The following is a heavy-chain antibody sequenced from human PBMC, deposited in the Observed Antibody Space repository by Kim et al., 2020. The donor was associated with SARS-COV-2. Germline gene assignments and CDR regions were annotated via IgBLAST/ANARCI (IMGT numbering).Heavy chain of an antibody. CDR3: ARDRLGYGSGTCFDY. CDR1: GFTFSSYS. D-gene: IGHD3-10*01. CDR2: ISSSSSYI. V-gene: IGHV3-21*01. J-gene: IGHJ4*02. Sequence: LSLTCAASGFTFSSYSMNWVRQTPGKGLEWVSSISSSSSYIYYADSVKGRFTISRDNAKNSLYLQMNSLRAEDTAVYYCARDRLGYGSGTCFDYWGQGTLVTVSS.